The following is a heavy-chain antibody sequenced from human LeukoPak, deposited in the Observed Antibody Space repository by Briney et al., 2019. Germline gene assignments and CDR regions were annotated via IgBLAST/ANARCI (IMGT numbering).Heavy chain of an antibody. D-gene: IGHD1-7*01. CDR3: ARDHEQNLYYYGMDV. Sequence: ASVKVSCKASGGTFSSYAISWVRQAPGQGLEWMGGITPIFGTANYAQKFQGRVTITADESTSTAYMELSSLRSEDTAVYYCARDHEQNLYYYGMDVWGQGTTVTVSS. V-gene: IGHV1-69*01. CDR1: GGTFSSYA. J-gene: IGHJ6*02. CDR2: ITPIFGTA.